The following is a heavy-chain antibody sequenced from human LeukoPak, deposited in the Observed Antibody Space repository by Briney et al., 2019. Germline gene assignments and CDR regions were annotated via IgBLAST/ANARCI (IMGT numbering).Heavy chain of an antibody. CDR3: ARDSHSSGWYLPDY. J-gene: IGHJ4*02. CDR2: INPNSGGT. V-gene: IGHV1-2*02. Sequence: ASVKVSCKASGYTFTGYYMHWVRQAPGQGLEWMGWINPNSGGTDYAQEFQGRVTMTRDTSISTAYMELSSLRSDDTAVYYCARDSHSSGWYLPDYWGQGTLVTVSS. D-gene: IGHD6-19*01. CDR1: GYTFTGYY.